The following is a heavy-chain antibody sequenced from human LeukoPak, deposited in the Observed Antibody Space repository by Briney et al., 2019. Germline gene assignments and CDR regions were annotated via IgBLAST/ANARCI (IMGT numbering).Heavy chain of an antibody. CDR1: GYTFTSYG. J-gene: IGHJ6*02. Sequence: ASVKVSCKASGYTFTSYGVSWVRQAPGQGLEWMGWISAYNRNTNYGQKLQGRVTMTTDTSTSTAYMELRSLRSDDTAVYYCARDEQLGLYYYGMDVWGQGTTVTVSS. CDR3: ARDEQLGLYYYGMDV. D-gene: IGHD6-6*01. V-gene: IGHV1-18*01. CDR2: ISAYNRNT.